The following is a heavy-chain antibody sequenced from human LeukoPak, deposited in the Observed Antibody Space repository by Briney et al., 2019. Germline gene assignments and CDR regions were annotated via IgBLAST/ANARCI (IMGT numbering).Heavy chain of an antibody. J-gene: IGHJ5*02. CDR1: GYTFTGYD. Sequence: GASVKVSXKASGYTFTGYDINWVRQATGQGLEWMGWRNPNSGNTGYAQKFQGRVTITRNTSISTAYMELSSLRSEDTAVYYCARTFRGYCSSTSCYENWFDPWGQGTLVTVSS. CDR3: ARTFRGYCSSTSCYENWFDP. V-gene: IGHV1-8*03. CDR2: RNPNSGNT. D-gene: IGHD2-2*01.